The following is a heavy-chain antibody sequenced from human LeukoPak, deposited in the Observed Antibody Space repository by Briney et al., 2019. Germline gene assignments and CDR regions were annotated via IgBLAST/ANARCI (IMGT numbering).Heavy chain of an antibody. V-gene: IGHV3-53*01. CDR3: ARWSYGDYGGYYFDY. D-gene: IGHD4-17*01. J-gene: IGHJ4*02. Sequence: GGSLRLSCAASGFTVSSNYMSWVRQAPGKGLEWVSVIYSGGSTYYADSVKGRFTISRDNSKNTLYLQMNSLRAEDTAVYYCARWSYGDYGGYYFDYWGQGTLVTVSS. CDR1: GFTVSSNY. CDR2: IYSGGST.